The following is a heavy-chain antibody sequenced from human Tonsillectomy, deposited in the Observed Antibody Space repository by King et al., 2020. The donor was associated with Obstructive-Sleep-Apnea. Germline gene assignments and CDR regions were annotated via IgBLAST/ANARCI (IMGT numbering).Heavy chain of an antibody. CDR2: IRSKANSYAT. J-gene: IGHJ4*02. Sequence: VQLVESGGGLVQPGGSLKLSCAASGFTFSGAAMHWVRQASGQGLEWVGRIRSKANSYATAYAASVKGRFTISRDDSKNTAYLQMNSLKTEDTAVYYCTRSDSSGWYVYWGQGTLVTVSS. CDR3: TRSDSSGWYVY. D-gene: IGHD6-19*01. CDR1: GFTFSGAA. V-gene: IGHV3-73*01.